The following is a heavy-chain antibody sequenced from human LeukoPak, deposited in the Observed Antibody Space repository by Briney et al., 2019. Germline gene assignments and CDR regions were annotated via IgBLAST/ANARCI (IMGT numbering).Heavy chain of an antibody. D-gene: IGHD3-10*01. CDR2: MNPNSGNT. CDR1: GYTFTSYD. Sequence: ASVKVSCKASGYTFTSYDINWVRQATGQGLEWMGWMNPNSGNTGYAQKFQGRVTMTRNTSISTAYMELSSLRSEDTAVYYCARGSSGSYSYYMDVWGKGTTVTISS. J-gene: IGHJ6*03. CDR3: ARGSSGSYSYYMDV. V-gene: IGHV1-8*01.